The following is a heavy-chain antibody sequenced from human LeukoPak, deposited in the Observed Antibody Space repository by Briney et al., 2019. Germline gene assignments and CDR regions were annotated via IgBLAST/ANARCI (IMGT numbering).Heavy chain of an antibody. D-gene: IGHD3-3*01. CDR1: GFTFSSYA. Sequence: GGSLRLSCAASGFTFSSYAMHWVRQAPGKGLEWVAVISYGGSNKYYADSVKGRFTISRDNSKNTLYLQMNSLRAEDTAVYYCARDWSTHDAFDIWGQGTMVTVSS. J-gene: IGHJ3*02. CDR3: ARDWSTHDAFDI. V-gene: IGHV3-30-3*01. CDR2: ISYGGSNK.